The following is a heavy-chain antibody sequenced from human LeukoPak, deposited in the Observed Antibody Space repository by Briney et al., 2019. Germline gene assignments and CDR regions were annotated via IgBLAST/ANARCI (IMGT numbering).Heavy chain of an antibody. CDR1: GGSISSGSYY. Sequence: PSQTLSLTCTVSGGSISSGSYYWSWIRQPAGKGLEWIGRIYTSGSTNYNPSLKSRVTISVDTSKNQFSLKLGSVTAADTAVYYCARASPPFGELPDYWGQGTLVTVSS. CDR2: IYTSGST. J-gene: IGHJ4*02. CDR3: ARASPPFGELPDY. V-gene: IGHV4-61*02. D-gene: IGHD3-10*01.